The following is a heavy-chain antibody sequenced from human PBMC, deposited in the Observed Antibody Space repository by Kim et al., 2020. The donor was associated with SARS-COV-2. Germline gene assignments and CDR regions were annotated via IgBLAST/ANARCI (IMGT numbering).Heavy chain of an antibody. J-gene: IGHJ5*02. Sequence: ASVKVSCKASGYTFTSYAMNWVRQAPGQGLEWMGWININTGNPTYAQGFTGRFVFSLDTSVSTAYLQISSLKAEDTAVYYCARELYGSSDSHNWFDPWGQGTLVTVSS. V-gene: IGHV7-4-1*02. CDR3: ARELYGSSDSHNWFDP. CDR1: GYTFTSYA. CDR2: ININTGNP. D-gene: IGHD6-6*01.